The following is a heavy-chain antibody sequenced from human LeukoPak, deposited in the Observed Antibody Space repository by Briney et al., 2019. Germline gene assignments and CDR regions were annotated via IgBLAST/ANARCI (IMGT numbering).Heavy chain of an antibody. CDR3: ASHYCSSTSCPFDY. D-gene: IGHD2-2*01. V-gene: IGHV1-18*01. Sequence: ASVKVSCKASGYTFTSYAMNWVRQAPGQGLEWMGWISAYNGNTNYAQKLQGRVTMTTDTSTSTAYMELRSLRSDDTAVYYCASHYCSSTSCPFDYWGQGTLVTVSS. CDR1: GYTFTSYA. J-gene: IGHJ4*02. CDR2: ISAYNGNT.